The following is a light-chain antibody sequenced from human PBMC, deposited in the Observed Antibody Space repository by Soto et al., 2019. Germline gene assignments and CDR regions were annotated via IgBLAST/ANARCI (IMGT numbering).Light chain of an antibody. CDR1: SSNIGAGYD. J-gene: IGLJ1*01. Sequence: QSVLTQPPSVSGAPGQRVTISCTGSSSNIGAGYDVHWYQQLPGTAPKLLIYGNSNRPSGVPDRFSGSKSGTSASLAITGLQAEDEAEYYCQSYDSSLSAYVLGTGTKVTVL. CDR2: GNS. V-gene: IGLV1-40*01. CDR3: QSYDSSLSAYV.